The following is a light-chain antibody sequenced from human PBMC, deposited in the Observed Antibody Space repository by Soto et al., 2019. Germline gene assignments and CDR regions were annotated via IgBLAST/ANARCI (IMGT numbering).Light chain of an antibody. CDR3: QQYNNWPPLT. V-gene: IGKV3-15*01. J-gene: IGKJ1*01. Sequence: EIVMTQSPATLSVSPGERATLSCRASQSVSNNLAWYQQRPGQAPRLIIYGASTRDTGIPSRFSGSGSGTEYTLTISSLQSEDFAVYYCQQYNNWPPLTFGQGTKVEIK. CDR1: QSVSNN. CDR2: GAS.